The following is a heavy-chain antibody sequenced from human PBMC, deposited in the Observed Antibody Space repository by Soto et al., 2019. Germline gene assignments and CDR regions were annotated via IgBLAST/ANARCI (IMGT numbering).Heavy chain of an antibody. Sequence: QVQLVQSGAEVKKPGSSVKVSCKASGGTFSSYAISWVRQAPGQELEWMGGIIPIFGTANYAQKFQGRVTITADESTSTAYMELSSLRSEDTAVYYCATPTSDTATYYYYGMDVWGQGTTVTVSS. CDR1: GGTFSSYA. V-gene: IGHV1-69*01. CDR3: ATPTSDTATYYYYGMDV. J-gene: IGHJ6*02. D-gene: IGHD5-18*01. CDR2: IIPIFGTA.